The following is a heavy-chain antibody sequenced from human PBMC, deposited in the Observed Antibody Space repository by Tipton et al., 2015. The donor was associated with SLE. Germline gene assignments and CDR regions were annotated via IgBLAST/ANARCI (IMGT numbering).Heavy chain of an antibody. CDR1: GGSISSYY. J-gene: IGHJ4*02. Sequence: TLSLTCTVSGGSISSYYWSWIRQPPGKRPEWIAYIYSSGVTDYNPSLKSRVTISVDTSKNQFSLKLSSVTAADTALYYCARGGTAAAYGYFDYWGQGTLVTVSS. CDR2: IYSSGVT. D-gene: IGHD6-13*01. V-gene: IGHV4-59*08. CDR3: ARGGTAAAYGYFDY.